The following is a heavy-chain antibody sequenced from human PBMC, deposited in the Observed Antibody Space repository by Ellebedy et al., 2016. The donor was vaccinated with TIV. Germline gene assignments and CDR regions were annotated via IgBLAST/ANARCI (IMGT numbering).Heavy chain of an antibody. J-gene: IGHJ6*02. D-gene: IGHD4-17*01. CDR1: GGSLNSYY. CDR3: AREKYIDYGPPLDV. V-gene: IGHV4-4*07. Sequence: MPGGSLRLSCTVSGGSLNSYYWSWIRQPAGKELEWIGRIYGTGGTDYNPSLKSRVTMSVDTSKNEFSLELSSVTAADTAVYYCAREKYIDYGPPLDVWGQGTTVTVSS. CDR2: IYGTGGT.